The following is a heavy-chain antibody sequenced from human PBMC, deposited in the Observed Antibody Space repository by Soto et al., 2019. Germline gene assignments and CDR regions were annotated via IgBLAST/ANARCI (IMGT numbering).Heavy chain of an antibody. J-gene: IGHJ4*02. CDR3: ARVPAY. CDR1: GGSISRGGYC. V-gene: IGHV4-30-2*01. CDR2: IDHSGST. Sequence: QLPLQESGSGLVEPSQTLSLTCAVSGGSISRGGYCWGWIRQPPGKGLEWIGYIDHSGSTYYNPPLKSRVPISVARSKNQFSLKLSSVTAADTAVYYCARVPAYWGQGTLVTVSS.